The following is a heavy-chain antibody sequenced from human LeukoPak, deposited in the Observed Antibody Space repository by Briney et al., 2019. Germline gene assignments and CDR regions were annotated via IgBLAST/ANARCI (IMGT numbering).Heavy chain of an antibody. D-gene: IGHD3-10*01. CDR1: GGLIGSFY. Sequence: SETLSLTCTVSGGLIGSFYWNWIRQPPGKGLEWIGNIYFSGSTNYNPSLKSRVTISVDASKNQFSLKLNSVTAADTAVYYCARGSVLLSMDVWGKGTTVTISS. J-gene: IGHJ6*03. V-gene: IGHV4-59*01. CDR3: ARGSVLLSMDV. CDR2: IYFSGST.